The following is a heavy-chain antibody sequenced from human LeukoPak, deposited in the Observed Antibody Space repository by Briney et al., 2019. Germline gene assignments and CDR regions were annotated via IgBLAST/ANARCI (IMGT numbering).Heavy chain of an antibody. D-gene: IGHD4-17*01. V-gene: IGHV3-23*01. CDR2: ISGSGGST. J-gene: IGHJ4*02. CDR1: GFIFSSYS. Sequence: GGSLRLSCAASGFIFSSYSMNWVRQAPGKGLEWVSAISGSGGSTYYADSAKGRFTISRDNSKNTLYLQMNSLRAEDTAVYYCAKHDCGDFFDYWGQGTLVTVSP. CDR3: AKHDCGDFFDY.